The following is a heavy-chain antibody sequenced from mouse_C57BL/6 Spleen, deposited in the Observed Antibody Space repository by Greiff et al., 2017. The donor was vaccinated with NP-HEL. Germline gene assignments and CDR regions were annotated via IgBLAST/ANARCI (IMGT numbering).Heavy chain of an antibody. CDR2: IHPNSGST. CDR3: AKSHWGYYAMDY. CDR1: GYTFTSYW. V-gene: IGHV1-64*01. Sequence: QVQLQQPGAELVKPGASVKLSCKASGYTFTSYWMHWVKQRPGQGLEWIGMIHPNSGSTNYNEKFKSKATLTVDKSSSTAYMQLSSLTSEDSAVYYCAKSHWGYYAMDYWGQGTSVTVSS. D-gene: IGHD4-1*01. J-gene: IGHJ4*01.